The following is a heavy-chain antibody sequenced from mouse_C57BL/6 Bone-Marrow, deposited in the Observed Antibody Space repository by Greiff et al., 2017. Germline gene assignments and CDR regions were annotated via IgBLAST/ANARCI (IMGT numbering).Heavy chain of an antibody. V-gene: IGHV14-1*01. CDR3: TTCSNYYAMDY. D-gene: IGHD2-5*01. Sequence: VQLQQSGAELVRPGASVKLSCTASGFNIKDYYMHWVKQRPEQGLEWIGRIDPEDGDTEYAPKFQGKATMTADQSSNTAYLQLRSLTSEDTAVDYCTTCSNYYAMDYWGQGTSVTVSS. CDR1: GFNIKDYY. CDR2: IDPEDGDT. J-gene: IGHJ4*01.